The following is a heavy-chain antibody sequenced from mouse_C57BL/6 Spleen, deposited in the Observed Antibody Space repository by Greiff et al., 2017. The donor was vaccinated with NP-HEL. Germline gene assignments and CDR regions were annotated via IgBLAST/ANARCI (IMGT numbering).Heavy chain of an antibody. CDR3: TTGGLLYAMDY. CDR1: GFNITDDY. J-gene: IGHJ4*01. Sequence: VQLQQSGAELVRPGASVKLSCTASGFNITDDYMHWVKQRPEQGLEWIGWIDPENGDTEYASKFQGKATITADTSSNTAYLQLSSLTSEDTAVYYCTTGGLLYAMDYWGQGTSVTVSS. V-gene: IGHV14-4*01. D-gene: IGHD1-1*01. CDR2: IDPENGDT.